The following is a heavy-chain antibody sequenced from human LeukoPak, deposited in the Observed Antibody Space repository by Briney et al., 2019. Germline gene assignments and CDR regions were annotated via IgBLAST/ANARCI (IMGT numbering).Heavy chain of an antibody. V-gene: IGHV1-18*01. CDR3: ARGGTYYPCTHY. Sequence: ASVRVSCKASGYTFSTTYINWVRQAPGQGFEWMGRISAYNEKTSYAQKFQGRVTMTTDSSTTTAYMDLASLRSDDTAVYYCARGGTYYPCTHYWGQGTLVTVSS. J-gene: IGHJ4*01. CDR1: GYTFSTTY. D-gene: IGHD1-26*01. CDR2: ISAYNEKT.